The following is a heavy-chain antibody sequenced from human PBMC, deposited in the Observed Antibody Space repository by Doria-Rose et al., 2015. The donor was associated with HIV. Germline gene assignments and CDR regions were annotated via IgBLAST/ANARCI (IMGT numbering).Heavy chain of an antibody. D-gene: IGHD6-13*01. CDR2: IFSDDER. CDR3: ARIKSSRWYHKYYFDF. CDR1: GVSLSSPGMG. J-gene: IGHJ4*02. V-gene: IGHV2-26*01. Sequence: QVTLKESGPVLVKPTETLTLTCTVSGVSLSSPGMGVSWIRQPPGKALERLANIFSDDERSYKTSLKSRLTISRVTSKSQVVLAMTDMDPVDTATYYCARIKSSRWYHKYYFDFWGQGTLVIVSA.